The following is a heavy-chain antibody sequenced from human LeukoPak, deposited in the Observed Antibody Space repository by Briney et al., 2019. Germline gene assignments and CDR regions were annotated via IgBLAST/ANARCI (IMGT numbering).Heavy chain of an antibody. CDR1: GYSFTSYW. J-gene: IGHJ4*02. D-gene: IGHD3-22*01. CDR2: INAGNGNT. V-gene: IGHV1-3*03. CDR3: ARGSGYPLDY. Sequence: GESLKISCKGSGYSFTSYWIGWVRQAPGQRLEWMGWINAGNGNTKYSQEFQGRVTITRDTSASTAYMELSSLRSEDMAVYYCARGSGYPLDYWGQGTLVTVSS.